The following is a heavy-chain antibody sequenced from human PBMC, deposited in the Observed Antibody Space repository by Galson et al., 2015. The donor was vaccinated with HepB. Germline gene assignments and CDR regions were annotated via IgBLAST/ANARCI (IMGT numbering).Heavy chain of an antibody. V-gene: IGHV4-39*01. CDR2: IYYSGST. CDR1: GGSISSSSYY. J-gene: IGHJ4*02. D-gene: IGHD3-22*01. Sequence: SETLSLTCTVSGGSISSSSYYWGWIRQPPGKGLEWIGSIYYSGSTYYNPSLKSRVTISVDTSKNQFSLKLSSVTAADTAVYYCARLAAYYDSSRYPGAYWGQGTLVTVSS. CDR3: ARLAAYYDSSRYPGAY.